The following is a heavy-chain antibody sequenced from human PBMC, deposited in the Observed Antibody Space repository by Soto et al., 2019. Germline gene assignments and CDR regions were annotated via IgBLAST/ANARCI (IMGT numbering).Heavy chain of an antibody. J-gene: IGHJ6*02. CDR1: VFTFSSYA. Sequence: GGSLRLSCAASVFTFSSYAMSWVRQAPGKGLEWVSAISGSGGSTYYADSVKGRFTISRDNSKNTLYLQMNSLRAEDTAVYYCAILSPPHYCYYGRDVWGQGTTVTVSS. CDR2: ISGSGGST. V-gene: IGHV3-23*01. CDR3: AILSPPHYCYYGRDV.